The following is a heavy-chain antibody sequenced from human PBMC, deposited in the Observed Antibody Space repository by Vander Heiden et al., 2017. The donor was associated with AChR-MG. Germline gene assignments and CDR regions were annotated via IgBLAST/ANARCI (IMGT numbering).Heavy chain of an antibody. V-gene: IGHV3-48*03. D-gene: IGHD6-19*01. Sequence: EVQLVESGGGLVQPGGSLRLSCAASGFTFSSYEMNWVRQAPGKGLEWVSYISSSGSTIYYADSVKGRFTISRDNAKNSLYLQMNSLRTEDTAVYYCASAKDSSGTYWGQGTLVTVSS. J-gene: IGHJ4*02. CDR1: GFTFSSYE. CDR3: ASAKDSSGTY. CDR2: ISSSGSTI.